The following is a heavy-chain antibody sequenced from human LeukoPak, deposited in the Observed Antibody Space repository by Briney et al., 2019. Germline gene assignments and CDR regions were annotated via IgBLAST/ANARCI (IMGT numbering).Heavy chain of an antibody. CDR3: ARVGSYGDFDY. CDR1: GYIFAHNG. D-gene: IGHD4-17*01. CDR2: ISAYNGNT. V-gene: IGHV1-18*01. J-gene: IGHJ4*02. Sequence: GASVKVSCKTSGYIFAHNGISWVRQAPGQGLEWMGWISAYNGNTNYAQKLQGRVTMTTDTSTSTAYMELRSLRSDDTAVYYCARVGSYGDFDYWGQGTLVTVSS.